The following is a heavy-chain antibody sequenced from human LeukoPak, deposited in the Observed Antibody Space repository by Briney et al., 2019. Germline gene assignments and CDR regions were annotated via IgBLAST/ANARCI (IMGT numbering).Heavy chain of an antibody. Sequence: GGSLRLSCAASGFTFSTYSMNWVRQAPGKGLEWVSYISSSTSTIYYADSVKGRFTISRDNAKNSLYLQMNSLRAEDTAVYYCGGDHVPAPAGFFTYWGQGTLATVS. V-gene: IGHV3-48*04. J-gene: IGHJ4*02. CDR3: GGDHVPAPAGFFTY. CDR2: ISSSTSTI. CDR1: GFTFSTYS. D-gene: IGHD2-2*01.